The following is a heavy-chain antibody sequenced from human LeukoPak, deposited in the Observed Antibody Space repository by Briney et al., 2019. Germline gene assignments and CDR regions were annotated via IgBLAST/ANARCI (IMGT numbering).Heavy chain of an antibody. Sequence: GGSLRLSCAASGFTFSSYAMSWVRQAPGKGLEWVSAISGSGGSTYYADSVKGRFSISRDNSKNTLYLQMNSLRAEDTAVYYCAKPSQLLYYYDSSGYYDAFDIWGQGTMVTVSS. CDR3: AKPSQLLYYYDSSGYYDAFDI. V-gene: IGHV3-23*01. CDR2: ISGSGGST. D-gene: IGHD3-22*01. CDR1: GFTFSSYA. J-gene: IGHJ3*02.